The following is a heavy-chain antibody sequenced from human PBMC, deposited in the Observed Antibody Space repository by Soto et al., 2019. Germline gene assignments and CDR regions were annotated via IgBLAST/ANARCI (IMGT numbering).Heavy chain of an antibody. J-gene: IGHJ4*02. CDR3: AKEEWNYDSSGYFDY. CDR2: ISYDGSNK. CDR1: GFTFSSYG. Sequence: GGSLRLSCAASGFTFSSYGMHWVRQAPGKGLEWVAVISYDGSNKYYADSVKGRFTISRDNSKNTLYLQMNSLRAEDTAVYYCAKEEWNYDSSGYFDYWGQGTLVTVSS. V-gene: IGHV3-30*18. D-gene: IGHD3-22*01.